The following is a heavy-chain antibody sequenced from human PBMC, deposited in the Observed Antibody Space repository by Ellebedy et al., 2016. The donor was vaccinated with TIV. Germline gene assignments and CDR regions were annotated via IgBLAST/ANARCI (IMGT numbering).Heavy chain of an antibody. J-gene: IGHJ5*02. Sequence: KVSCKGSGYSFTNYWIGWVRQTPGKGMEWMGIIYPGDSDTRYSPYFRGQVTISADKSISTAYLQWNSLKASDTAMYYCARFISWFDPWGQGTLVTVSS. D-gene: IGHD3-10*01. V-gene: IGHV5-51*01. CDR2: IYPGDSDT. CDR3: ARFISWFDP. CDR1: GYSFTNYW.